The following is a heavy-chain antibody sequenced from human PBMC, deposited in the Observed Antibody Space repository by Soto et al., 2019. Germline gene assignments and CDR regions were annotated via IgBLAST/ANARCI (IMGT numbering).Heavy chain of an antibody. CDR2: ISAYNGDT. V-gene: IGHV1-18*04. D-gene: IGHD3-22*01. CDR3: ARDWSRYYDNSGLIWFY. CDR1: GYMFRSYG. J-gene: IGHJ4*02. Sequence: GASVKVSCKASGYMFRSYGISWVRQAPGQGLEWVGWISAYNGDTHYAPKFQDRITLTTETSTDTAYMELRSLRLDDTAVYYCARDWSRYYDNSGLIWFYWGQGSLVTVSS.